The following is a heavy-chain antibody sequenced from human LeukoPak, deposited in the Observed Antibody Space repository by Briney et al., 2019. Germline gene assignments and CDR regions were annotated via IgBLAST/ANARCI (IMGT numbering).Heavy chain of an antibody. CDR3: ARGYSYGDDY. CDR2: ISYDGSNK. D-gene: IGHD5-18*01. V-gene: IGHV3-30*04. Sequence: PGRSLRLSCAASGFTFSSYAMHWVRQAPGKGLEWVAVISYDGSNKYYADSVKGRFTISRDNSKNTLYLQMNSLRAEDTAVYYCARGYSYGDDYWGQGTLVTVSS. CDR1: GFTFSSYA. J-gene: IGHJ4*02.